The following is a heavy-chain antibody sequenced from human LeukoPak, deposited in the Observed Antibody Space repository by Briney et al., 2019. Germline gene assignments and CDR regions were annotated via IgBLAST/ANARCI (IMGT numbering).Heavy chain of an antibody. CDR2: ISYDGSNK. CDR1: GFTFSSYG. V-gene: IGHV3-30*18. CDR3: AKDHYGAA. J-gene: IGHJ5*02. D-gene: IGHD4-17*01. Sequence: GRSLRLSCAASGFTFSSYGMHWVRQAPGKGLEWVAVISYDGSNKYYADSVKGRFTISRDNSKNTLYLQMNSLRAEDTAVYYCAKDHYGAAWGQGTLVTVSS.